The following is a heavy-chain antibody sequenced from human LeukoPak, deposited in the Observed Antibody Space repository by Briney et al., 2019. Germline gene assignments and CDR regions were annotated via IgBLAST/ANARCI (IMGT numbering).Heavy chain of an antibody. CDR3: ARGKDIVVVPATYYYYYMDV. D-gene: IGHD2-2*01. Sequence: SETLSLTCAVYGGSFSGYYWSWIRQPPGKGLEWIGEINHSGSTNYNPSLKSRVTISVDTSKNQFSLTLSSVTAADTAVYYCARGKDIVVVPATYYYYYMDVWGKGTGVTVSS. CDR2: INHSGST. V-gene: IGHV4-34*01. CDR1: GGSFSGYY. J-gene: IGHJ6*03.